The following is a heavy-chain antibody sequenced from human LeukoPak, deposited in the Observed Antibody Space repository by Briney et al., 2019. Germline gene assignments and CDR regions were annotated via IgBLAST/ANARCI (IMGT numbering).Heavy chain of an antibody. D-gene: IGHD3-22*01. V-gene: IGHV3-9*01. CDR2: ISWNSGSI. CDR3: AKEGAYYYDSSGYYYGFDY. CDR1: GFTFDDYA. J-gene: IGHJ4*02. Sequence: PGGSMRPSCAASGFTFDDYAMLWVRQAPGKGLEWVSGISWNSGSIGYADSVKGRFTISRDNAKNSLYLQMNSLRAEDTALYYCAKEGAYYYDSSGYYYGFDYWGQGTLVTVSS.